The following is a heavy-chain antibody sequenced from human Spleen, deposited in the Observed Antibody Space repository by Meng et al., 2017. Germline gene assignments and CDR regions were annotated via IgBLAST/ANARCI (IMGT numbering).Heavy chain of an antibody. CDR3: ARGVVVAATDDY. V-gene: IGHV3-33*08. J-gene: IGHJ4*02. D-gene: IGHD2-15*01. CDR2: IWYDGSNK. CDR1: GFTFSSCA. Sequence: GESLKISCAASGFTFSSCAMSWVRQAPGKGLEWVAVIWYDGSNKYYADSVKGRFTISRDNSKNTLYLQMNSLRAEDTAVYYCARGVVVAATDDYWGQGTLVTVSS.